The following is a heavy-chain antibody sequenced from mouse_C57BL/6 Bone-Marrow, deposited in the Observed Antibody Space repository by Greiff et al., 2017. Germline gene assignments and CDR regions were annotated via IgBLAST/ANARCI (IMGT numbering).Heavy chain of an antibody. J-gene: IGHJ3*01. D-gene: IGHD2-1*01. CDR2: ISDGGSYT. V-gene: IGHV5-4*01. Sequence: EVQRVESGGGLVKPGGSLKLSCAASGFTFSSYAMSWVRQTPEKRLEWVATISDGGSYTYYPDNVKGRFTISRDNAKNNLYLQMSHLKSEDTAMYYCARDLFYYGFAYWGQGTLVTVSA. CDR3: ARDLFYYGFAY. CDR1: GFTFSSYA.